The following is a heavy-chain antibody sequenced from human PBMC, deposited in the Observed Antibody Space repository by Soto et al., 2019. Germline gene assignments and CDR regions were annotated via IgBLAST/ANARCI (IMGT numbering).Heavy chain of an antibody. Sequence: GASVKVSCKASGGTFSSYTISWVRQAPGQGLEWMGRIIPILGIANYAQKFQGRVTITADKSTSTAYMELSSLRSEDTAVYYCARGSGYGDYVSGNFQHWGQGTLVTVSS. CDR1: GGTFSSYT. CDR2: IIPILGIA. CDR3: ARGSGYGDYVSGNFQH. V-gene: IGHV1-69*02. J-gene: IGHJ1*01. D-gene: IGHD4-17*01.